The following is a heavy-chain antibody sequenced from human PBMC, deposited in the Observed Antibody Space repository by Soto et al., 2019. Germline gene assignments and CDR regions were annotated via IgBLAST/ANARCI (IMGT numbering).Heavy chain of an antibody. CDR2: IAYDGTNG. V-gene: IGHV3-30*18. Sequence: QVQLVESGGGVVQPGRSLRLSCAASGYTFSSYGMHWVRQAPGKGLEWVAVIAYDGTNGYYADSVNGRFTISRDNSSXMLYLQMNGLSAEDTAVYYCAKDGLGGSGWYYFDSWGQGTLVTVSS. CDR3: AKDGLGGSGWYYFDS. J-gene: IGHJ4*02. D-gene: IGHD6-19*01. CDR1: GYTFSSYG.